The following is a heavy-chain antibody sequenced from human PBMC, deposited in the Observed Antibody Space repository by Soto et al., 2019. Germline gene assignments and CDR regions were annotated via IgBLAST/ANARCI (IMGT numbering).Heavy chain of an antibody. Sequence: QVQLVESGGGVVQPGRSLRLSCAASGFTFNSHGMHWVRQAPGKGLEWMAVISYDGNNKYYADSVKGRFAISRDNFKNTLYLQMDSLRAEDTAVYYCAKDLLLTTVTTTGIWGQGTMVTVSS. D-gene: IGHD4-17*01. J-gene: IGHJ3*02. V-gene: IGHV3-30*18. CDR3: AKDLLLTTVTTTGI. CDR1: GFTFNSHG. CDR2: ISYDGNNK.